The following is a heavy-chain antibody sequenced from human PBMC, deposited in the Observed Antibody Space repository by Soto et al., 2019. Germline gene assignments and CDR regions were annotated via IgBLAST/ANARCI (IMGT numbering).Heavy chain of an antibody. V-gene: IGHV3-23*01. CDR1: GFILRDYA. CDR2: ISSGGGTT. CDR3: AKRMDTALYGSDA. Sequence: PGGSLRLSCEASGFILRDYAMSWVRQAPGKGLEWVSSISSGGGTTYYADSVKGRFTISRDISKNTVYLQMSSLRVDDTARYYCAKRMDTALYGSDAWGQGTTVTVSS. J-gene: IGHJ6*02. D-gene: IGHD5-18*01.